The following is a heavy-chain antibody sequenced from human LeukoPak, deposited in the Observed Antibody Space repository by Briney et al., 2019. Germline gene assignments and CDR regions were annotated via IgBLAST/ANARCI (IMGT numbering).Heavy chain of an antibody. Sequence: HTGGSPRLSCAASGFTFRRFAMDWVRQAPGKGLEWVAFIRFDGSKDYYADSVKGRFTISRDNAKNTLYLQMNSLRVEDTAVYFCAKVGQDYGDHYFFDSWGQGTLVTVSS. D-gene: IGHD4-17*01. V-gene: IGHV3-30*02. CDR1: GFTFRRFA. J-gene: IGHJ4*02. CDR2: IRFDGSKD. CDR3: AKVGQDYGDHYFFDS.